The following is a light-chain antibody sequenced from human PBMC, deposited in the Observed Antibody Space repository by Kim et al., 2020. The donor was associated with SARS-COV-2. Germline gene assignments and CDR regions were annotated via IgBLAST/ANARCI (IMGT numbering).Light chain of an antibody. J-gene: IGLJ1*01. V-gene: IGLV3-19*01. CDR2: CKN. CDR1: NLLSHY. CDR3: NSRDSSGNHHV. Sequence: ALCETARTTCYGDNLLSHYSSCYQQKPAQPSVLVIYCKNNRPSGIPDRFSGSSSGNTASLTITGAQAEDEADYYCNSRDSSGNHHVFGTGTKVTVL.